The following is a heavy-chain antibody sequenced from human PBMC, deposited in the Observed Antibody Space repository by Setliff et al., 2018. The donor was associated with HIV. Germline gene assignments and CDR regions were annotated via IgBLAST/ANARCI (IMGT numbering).Heavy chain of an antibody. J-gene: IGHJ4*02. CDR1: GGSVSSTSNY. Sequence: SETLSLTCSVSGGSVSSTSNYWGWIRQPPGKGLEWIGSIYYSGSTNHNPFLKSRVTISVDTSKKQFSLKLNSVTAADSAIYYCAATYCRGGGRDCPQMYDYWGQGSLVTVSS. CDR3: AATYCRGGGRDCPQMYDY. V-gene: IGHV4-39*07. D-gene: IGHD2-15*01. CDR2: IYYSGST.